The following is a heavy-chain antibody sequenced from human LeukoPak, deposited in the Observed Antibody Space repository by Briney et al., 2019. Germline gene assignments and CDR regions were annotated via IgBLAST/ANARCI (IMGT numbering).Heavy chain of an antibody. D-gene: IGHD6-13*01. CDR2: ISSSGSTI. CDR1: GFTFSSYE. CDR3: AKAGGEPIAAAGTPLGY. J-gene: IGHJ4*02. Sequence: GGSLRLSCAASGFTFSSYEMNWVRQAPGKGLEWVSYISSSGSTIYYADSVKGRFTISRDNSKNTLYLQMNSLRAEDTAVYYCAKAGGEPIAAAGTPLGYWGQGTLVTVSS. V-gene: IGHV3-48*03.